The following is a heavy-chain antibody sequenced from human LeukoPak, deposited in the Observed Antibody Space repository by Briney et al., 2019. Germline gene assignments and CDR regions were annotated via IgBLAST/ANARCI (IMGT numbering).Heavy chain of an antibody. D-gene: IGHD6-13*01. V-gene: IGHV4-59*01. J-gene: IGHJ5*02. CDR2: IYYSGST. CDR3: ARDQSSSWFDP. Sequence: SETLSLTCTVSGGSISSYYWSWIRQPPGKGLEWIGYIYYSGSTNYNPSLKSRVTISVDTSKNQFSLKLTSVTAADTAVYYCARDQSSSWFDPWGQGTLVTVSS. CDR1: GGSISSYY.